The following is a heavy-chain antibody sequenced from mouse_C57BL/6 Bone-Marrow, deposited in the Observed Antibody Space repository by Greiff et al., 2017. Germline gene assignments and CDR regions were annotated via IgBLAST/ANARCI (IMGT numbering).Heavy chain of an antibody. CDR1: GYTFTSYG. D-gene: IGHD2-4*01. V-gene: IGHV1-81*01. CDR2: IYPRSGNT. CDR3: ARHYDYDGAY. J-gene: IGHJ3*01. Sequence: VKLMESGAELARHGASVKLSCKASGYTFTSYGISWVKQRTGQGLEWIGEIYPRSGNTYYNEKFKGKATLTADKSSSTAYMELRSLTSEDSAVYFCARHYDYDGAYWGQGTLVTVSA.